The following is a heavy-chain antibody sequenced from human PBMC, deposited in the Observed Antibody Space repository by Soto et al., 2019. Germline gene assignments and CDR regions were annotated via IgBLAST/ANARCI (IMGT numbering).Heavy chain of an antibody. CDR3: ARGGGYSFAIDY. J-gene: IGHJ4*02. CDR1: GDSIRGFY. V-gene: IGHV4-59*01. Sequence: SETLSLTCTVSGDSIRGFYWSWIRQPPGKGLEWIGYIYSSGYTNYNPSLKNRGTISVDTPKKQFFLNLRSVTAADTALYYCARGGGYSFAIDYWGRGIRVTVSS. D-gene: IGHD5-12*01. CDR2: IYSSGYT.